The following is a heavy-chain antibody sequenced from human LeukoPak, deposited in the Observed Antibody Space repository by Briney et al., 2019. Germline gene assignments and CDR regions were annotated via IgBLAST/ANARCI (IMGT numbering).Heavy chain of an antibody. Sequence: PSETLSLTCTVSGGSISSYYWSWIRQPPGKGPEWIGYIYYSGSTNYNPSLKSRVTISVDTSKNQFSLKPSSVTAADTAVYYCARAVEMATTFDYWGQGTLVTVSS. V-gene: IGHV4-59*08. CDR2: IYYSGST. D-gene: IGHD5-24*01. J-gene: IGHJ4*02. CDR3: ARAVEMATTFDY. CDR1: GGSISSYY.